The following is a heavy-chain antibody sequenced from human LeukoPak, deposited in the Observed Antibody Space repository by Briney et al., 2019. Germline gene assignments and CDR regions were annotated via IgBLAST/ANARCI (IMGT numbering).Heavy chain of an antibody. Sequence: GGSLRLSCAASGFTFSSYWMSWVRQAPGKGLEWVANIKQDESEKYYVDSVKGRFTISRDNAKNSLYLQMNSLRAEDTAVYYCARMHGGDSSSWPWNFDYWGQGTLVTVSS. V-gene: IGHV3-7*01. CDR1: GFTFSSYW. CDR3: ARMHGGDSSSWPWNFDY. D-gene: IGHD6-13*01. CDR2: IKQDESEK. J-gene: IGHJ4*02.